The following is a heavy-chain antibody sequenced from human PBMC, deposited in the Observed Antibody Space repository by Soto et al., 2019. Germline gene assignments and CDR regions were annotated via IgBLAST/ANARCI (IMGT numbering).Heavy chain of an antibody. CDR3: ARWGRTETTAVDAFDI. D-gene: IGHD1-1*01. V-gene: IGHV4-59*01. CDR1: GGSINYYH. Sequence: QVQLQESGPGLVKPSETLSLTCTVSGGSINYYHWNWIRQPPGKGLEWIGFISYSGYTRYSPSLQSRVIMSVDTAKNKVFLILISAAVADTALYYCARWGRTETTAVDAFDIWGQGTMVTVSS. J-gene: IGHJ3*02. CDR2: ISYSGYT.